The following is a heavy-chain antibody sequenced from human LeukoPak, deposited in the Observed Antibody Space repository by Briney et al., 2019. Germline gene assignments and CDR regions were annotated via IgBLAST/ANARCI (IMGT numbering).Heavy chain of an antibody. CDR2: IYTSGST. CDR1: GGSISSGSYY. V-gene: IGHV4-61*02. D-gene: IGHD3-22*01. CDR3: ARGGGYHYYDSSGYIDY. J-gene: IGHJ4*02. Sequence: PSETLSLTCTVSGGSISSGSYYWSWIRQPAGKGLEWIGRIYTSGSTNYNPSLKSRVTISVDTSKNQFSLKLSSVTAADTAVYYCARGGGYHYYDSSGYIDYWGQGTLVTVSS.